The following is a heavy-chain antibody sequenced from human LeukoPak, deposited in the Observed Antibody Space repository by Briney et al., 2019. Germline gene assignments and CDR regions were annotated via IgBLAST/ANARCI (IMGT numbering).Heavy chain of an antibody. CDR1: GFTFSSYW. CDR3: ARAQTDSGYGRYCDY. J-gene: IGHJ4*02. CDR2: IKQDGSEK. V-gene: IGHV3-7*01. D-gene: IGHD5-12*01. Sequence: GGSLRLSCAASGFTFSSYWMSWVRQAPGKGLEWVANIKQDGSEKYYVDPVKGRFTISRDNAKNSLYLQMDSLRAEDTAVYFCARAQTDSGYGRYCDYWGQGTLVTVSS.